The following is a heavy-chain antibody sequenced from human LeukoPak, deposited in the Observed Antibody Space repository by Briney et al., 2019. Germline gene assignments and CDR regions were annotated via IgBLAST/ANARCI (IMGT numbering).Heavy chain of an antibody. J-gene: IGHJ4*02. V-gene: IGHV4-34*01. CDR3: AGERGEEYSSGWYKRNYFDN. CDR2: INHSGST. Sequence: SETLSLTCAVYGGSFSGYYWSWIRQPPGRGLEWIGEINHSGSTNYNPSLKSRVTISADMSKNQFSLKLTSVTGADTAVYYCAGERGEEYSSGWYKRNYFDNWGQGIRVTVSS. CDR1: GGSFSGYY. D-gene: IGHD6-19*01.